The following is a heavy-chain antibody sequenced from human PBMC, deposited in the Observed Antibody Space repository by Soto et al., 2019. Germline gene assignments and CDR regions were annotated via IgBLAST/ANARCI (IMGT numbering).Heavy chain of an antibody. J-gene: IGHJ1*01. D-gene: IGHD2-15*01. CDR3: ARGYCSGGSCYSQSFQH. CDR2: IIPIFGTA. V-gene: IGHV1-69*12. Sequence: QVQLVQSGAEVKKPGSSVKVSCKASGGTFSSYAISWVRQAPGQGLEWMGGIIPIFGTANYAQKFQGRVTITADESTSTAYMELSSLRSEDTAVYYCARGYCSGGSCYSQSFQHWGQGTLVTVSS. CDR1: GGTFSSYA.